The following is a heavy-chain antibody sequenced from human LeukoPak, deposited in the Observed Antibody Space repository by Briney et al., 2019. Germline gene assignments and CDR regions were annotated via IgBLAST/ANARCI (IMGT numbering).Heavy chain of an antibody. CDR3: ARDARDAGFDP. Sequence: ASVKVSCKTSGYTFTSYYMHWVRQAPGQGLEWMGIINPSDGSTRYAQKFQGRVTMTRDMSTGTVYMELSSLRSEDTAVYYCARDARDAGFDPWGQGTLATVSS. D-gene: IGHD5-24*01. CDR1: GYTFTSYY. CDR2: INPSDGST. V-gene: IGHV1-46*01. J-gene: IGHJ5*02.